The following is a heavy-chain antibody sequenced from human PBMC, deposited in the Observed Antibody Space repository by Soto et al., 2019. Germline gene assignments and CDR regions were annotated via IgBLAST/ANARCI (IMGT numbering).Heavy chain of an antibody. CDR2: INHSGST. D-gene: IGHD6-13*01. CDR1: GGSFRGYY. Sequence: SETLSLTCAVYGGSFRGYYWSWIRQPPGKGLEWIGEINHSGSTNYNPSLKSRVTISVDTSKNQFSLKLSSVTAADTAVYYCARGGAAAGPKVYDYWGQGTLVTVSS. V-gene: IGHV4-34*01. CDR3: ARGGAAAGPKVYDY. J-gene: IGHJ4*02.